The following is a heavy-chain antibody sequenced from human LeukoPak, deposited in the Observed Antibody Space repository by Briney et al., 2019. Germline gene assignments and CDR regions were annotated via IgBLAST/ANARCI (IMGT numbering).Heavy chain of an antibody. D-gene: IGHD3-3*01. V-gene: IGHV3-30*18. CDR1: GFTFSSYA. J-gene: IGHJ6*02. Sequence: GGSLRLSCAASGFTFSSYAMSWVRQAPGKGLEWVAVISYDGSNKYYADSVEGRFTISRDNSKNTLYLQMNSLRAEDTAVYYCAKDSWGYDFWSGYYGRYYYYGMDVWGQGTTVTVSS. CDR2: ISYDGSNK. CDR3: AKDSWGYDFWSGYYGRYYYYGMDV.